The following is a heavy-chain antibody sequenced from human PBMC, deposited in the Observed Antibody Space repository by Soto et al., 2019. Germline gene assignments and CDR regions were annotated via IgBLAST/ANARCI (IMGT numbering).Heavy chain of an antibody. J-gene: IGHJ5*02. CDR2: ISGSGGST. CDR3: AKGRRKGTMIVVGP. D-gene: IGHD3-22*01. V-gene: IGHV3-23*01. Sequence: GGSLRLSCAASGFTFSSYAMSWVRQAPGKGLEWASAISGSGGSTYYADSVKGRFTISRDNSKNTLYLQMNSLRAEDTAVYYCAKGRRKGTMIVVGPWGEGTLVTVCS. CDR1: GFTFSSYA.